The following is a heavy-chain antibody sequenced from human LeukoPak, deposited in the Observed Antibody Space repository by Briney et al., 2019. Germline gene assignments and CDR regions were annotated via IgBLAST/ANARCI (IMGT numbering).Heavy chain of an antibody. D-gene: IGHD2-21*01. J-gene: IGHJ6*02. CDR1: GFTFSSYA. V-gene: IGHV3-30-3*01. Sequence: GGSLRLSCAASGFTFSSYAMHWVRQAPGKGLEWVAVISYDGSNKYYADSVKGRFTISRDNSKNTLYLQMNSLRAEDTAVYYCAIDAVLVTQKYYYYGMDVWGQGTTVTVSS. CDR3: AIDAVLVTQKYYYYGMDV. CDR2: ISYDGSNK.